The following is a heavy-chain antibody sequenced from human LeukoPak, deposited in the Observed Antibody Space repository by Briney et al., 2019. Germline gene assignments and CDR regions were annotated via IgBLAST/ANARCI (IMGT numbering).Heavy chain of an antibody. J-gene: IGHJ4*02. V-gene: IGHV4-59*01. Sequence: PSETLSLTCTVSGGSISSYYWSWIRQPPGKRLEWIGYIYYSGSTNYNPSLKSRVTISVDTSKNQFSLELTSVTAADTAVYYCASSHYDSSGYPPTFDYWGQGTLVTVSS. CDR3: ASSHYDSSGYPPTFDY. D-gene: IGHD3-22*01. CDR2: IYYSGST. CDR1: GGSISSYY.